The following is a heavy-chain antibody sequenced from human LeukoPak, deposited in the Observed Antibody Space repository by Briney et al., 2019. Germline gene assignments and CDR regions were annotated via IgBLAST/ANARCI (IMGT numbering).Heavy chain of an antibody. D-gene: IGHD4-23*01. CDR2: ISGSGGST. J-gene: IGHJ4*02. CDR1: GFTFSSYA. V-gene: IGHV3-23*01. CDR3: AREDYGGDGGY. Sequence: GGSLRLSCAASGFTFSSYAMSWVRQAPGKGLEWVSTISGSGGSTYYADSVKGRFTISRDNAKNTLYLQMNSLRAEDTAVYYCAREDYGGDGGYWGQGTLVTVSS.